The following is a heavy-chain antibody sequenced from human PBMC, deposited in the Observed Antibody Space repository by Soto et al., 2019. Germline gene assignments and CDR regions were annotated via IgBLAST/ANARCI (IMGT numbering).Heavy chain of an antibody. Sequence: ASVKVSCKASGYTFTSYGISWVRQAPGQGLEWMGWISAYNGNTNYAQKLQGRVTMTTDTSTSTAYMELRSLRSDDTAVYYCARDLEDYGDYPSASSAVPLFDYCGQGTLLTVSS. CDR3: ARDLEDYGDYPSASSAVPLFDY. D-gene: IGHD4-17*01. J-gene: IGHJ4*02. CDR2: ISAYNGNT. CDR1: GYTFTSYG. V-gene: IGHV1-18*01.